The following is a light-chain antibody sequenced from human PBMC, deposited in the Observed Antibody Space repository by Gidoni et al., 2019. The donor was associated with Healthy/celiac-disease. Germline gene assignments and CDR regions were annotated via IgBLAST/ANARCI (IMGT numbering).Light chain of an antibody. V-gene: IGLV2-14*03. CDR1: SSDVGGYNY. CDR3: SSYTSSSTLV. Sequence: QSALTQPASGYGAPGQSLTISCTGTSSDVGGYNYVAWYQQHPGKAPKLMIYDVSNRPSGVSNRFSGSKSGNTASLTISGLQAEDEADYYCSSYTSSSTLVFGGGTKLTVL. CDR2: DVS. J-gene: IGLJ2*01.